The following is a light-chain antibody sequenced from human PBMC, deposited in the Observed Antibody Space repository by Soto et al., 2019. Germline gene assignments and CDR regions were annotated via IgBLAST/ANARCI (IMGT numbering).Light chain of an antibody. CDR3: QSYDSSLTTFV. CDR1: SSNIGAEYD. V-gene: IGLV1-40*01. Sequence: QSVLTQPPSVSGAPGQRVAISFTGSSSNIGAEYDVHWYQQLPGTAPKRLIYGDNNRPSGVPDRFSGSKSGTSASLAITGLQPEDEADYYCQSYDSSLTTFVFGTGTK. CDR2: GDN. J-gene: IGLJ1*01.